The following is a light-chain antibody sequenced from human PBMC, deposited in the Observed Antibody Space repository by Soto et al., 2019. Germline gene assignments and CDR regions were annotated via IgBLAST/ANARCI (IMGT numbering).Light chain of an antibody. V-gene: IGKV1-39*01. CDR3: QQSYSTPQT. CDR2: AAS. J-gene: IGKJ1*01. Sequence: IQVTRSPSSHSVYVGDRVTTTCLASQSISSYLNWYQQKPGKAPKLLIYAASSLQSGVPSRFSGSGSGTDFTLTISSLQPEDFATYYCQQSYSTPQTFGQGTKVDI. CDR1: QSISSY.